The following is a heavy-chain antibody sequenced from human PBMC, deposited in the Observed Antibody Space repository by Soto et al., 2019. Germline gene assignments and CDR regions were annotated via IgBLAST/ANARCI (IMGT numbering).Heavy chain of an antibody. CDR1: GFICSSYY. CDR3: VRVWRLVGRYGMDV. J-gene: IGHJ6*02. CDR2: ISGGSAYI. Sequence: LXFSFVGPGFICSSYYMNWVRQAPGKGLEWVSSISGGSAYIYYADSVKGRFTISRDNAKNSLYLEMNSLRVEDTAVYYCVRVWRLVGRYGMDVWGQGTKVTVSS. V-gene: IGHV3-21*01. D-gene: IGHD6-25*01.